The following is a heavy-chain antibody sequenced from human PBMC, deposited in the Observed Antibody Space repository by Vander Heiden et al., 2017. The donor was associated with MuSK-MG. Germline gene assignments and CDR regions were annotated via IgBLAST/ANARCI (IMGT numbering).Heavy chain of an antibody. CDR2: ISSSSSNI. Sequence: EVQLVASGGGLVKPGGSLRLSCAVSGFTFSSSSLTCVRPAPGKGLEWVSSISSSSSNIYYADSVKGRFTISRDNAKNSLYLQMNSLRAEDTAVYYCARVQSGVVWATDYWGQGTLVTVSS. CDR3: ARVQSGVVWATDY. J-gene: IGHJ4*02. V-gene: IGHV3-21*01. CDR1: GFTFSSSS. D-gene: IGHD2-15*01.